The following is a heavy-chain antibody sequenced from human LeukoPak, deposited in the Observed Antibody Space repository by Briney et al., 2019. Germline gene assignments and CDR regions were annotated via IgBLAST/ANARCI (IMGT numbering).Heavy chain of an antibody. Sequence: SETLSLTCTVSGGSISGSSYYWGWIRQPPGKGLEWIGSIYYSGSTYYNPSLKSRVTISVDTSKNQFSLKLSSVTAANTAVYYCARTTLYSNPDYWGQGTLVTVSS. CDR1: GGSISGSSYY. CDR3: ARTTLYSNPDY. V-gene: IGHV4-39*01. CDR2: IYYSGST. J-gene: IGHJ4*02. D-gene: IGHD4-11*01.